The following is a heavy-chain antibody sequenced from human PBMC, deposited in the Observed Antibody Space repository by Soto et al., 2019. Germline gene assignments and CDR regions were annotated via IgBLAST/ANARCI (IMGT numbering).Heavy chain of an antibody. CDR3: AKVRYTYSSSSYYFYY. CDR1: GFTFSSYG. J-gene: IGHJ4*02. V-gene: IGHV3-30*18. D-gene: IGHD6-6*01. Sequence: QVQLVESGGGVVQPGRSLRLSCAASGFTFSSYGMHWVRQAPGKGLEWVAVISYDGSNKYYADSVKGRFTISRDNSKNTLYLQMNSLRAEDTAVYYCAKVRYTYSSSSYYFYYWGQGTLVTVSS. CDR2: ISYDGSNK.